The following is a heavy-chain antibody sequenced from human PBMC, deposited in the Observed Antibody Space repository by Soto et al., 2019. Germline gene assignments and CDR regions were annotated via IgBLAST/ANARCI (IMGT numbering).Heavy chain of an antibody. CDR3: ARVPSNYDILTGYYIGYLYYFDY. Sequence: ASVKVSCKASGYTFTSYGISWVRQAPGQGLEWMGWISAYNGNTNYAQKLQGRVTMTTDTSTSTAYMELRSLRSDDTAVYYCARVPSNYDILTGYYIGYLYYFDYWGQGTLVTVSS. J-gene: IGHJ4*02. CDR2: ISAYNGNT. V-gene: IGHV1-18*01. D-gene: IGHD3-9*01. CDR1: GYTFTSYG.